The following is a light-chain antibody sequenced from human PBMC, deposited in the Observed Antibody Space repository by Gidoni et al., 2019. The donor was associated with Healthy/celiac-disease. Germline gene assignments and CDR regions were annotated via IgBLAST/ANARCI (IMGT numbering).Light chain of an antibody. J-gene: IGLJ2*01. CDR1: SPRSYY. CDR2: GKH. V-gene: IGLV3-19*01. Sequence: SSELTQDPAVSVALGQTVRITCQGDSPRSYYASWYQQKPGQAPVLVIYGKHNRPSGIPDRFSGSSSGNTASLTITGAQAEDEADYYCNSRDSSGNLVVFGGGTKLTVL. CDR3: NSRDSSGNLVV.